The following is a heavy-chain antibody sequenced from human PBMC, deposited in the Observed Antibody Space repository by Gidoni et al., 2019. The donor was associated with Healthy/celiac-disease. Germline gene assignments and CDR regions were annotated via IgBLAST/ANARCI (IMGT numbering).Heavy chain of an antibody. Sequence: EVQLVESGGGLVKPGGSLRLSCAASGYTFRSYSMNWVRAAPGKGMDWGRQGPGKVLECVSSISISSSYIYYADSVKGRFNISRDNAKNSLYLRMNSLRAEDTAVYYCARDDSENDYGDYDAFDILGQGTMVTVSS. CDR2: ISISSSYI. V-gene: IGHV3-21*01. CDR1: GYTFRSYS. D-gene: IGHD4-17*01. J-gene: IGHJ3*02. CDR3: ARDDSENDYGDYDAFDI.